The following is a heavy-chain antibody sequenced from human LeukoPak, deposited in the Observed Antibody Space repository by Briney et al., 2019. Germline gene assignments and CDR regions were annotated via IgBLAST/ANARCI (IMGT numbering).Heavy chain of an antibody. D-gene: IGHD3-10*01. Sequence: PGGSLRLSCAASGFTFSSYAMSWVRQAPGKGLEWVSGINWNSDIIGYADSVKGRFTISRDNAKNSLYLQINSLGPADTALYYCAKGRLIDFYYYYMDVWGKGTTVTIPS. CDR3: AKGRLIDFYYYYMDV. CDR2: INWNSDII. CDR1: GFTFSSYA. V-gene: IGHV3-9*01. J-gene: IGHJ6*03.